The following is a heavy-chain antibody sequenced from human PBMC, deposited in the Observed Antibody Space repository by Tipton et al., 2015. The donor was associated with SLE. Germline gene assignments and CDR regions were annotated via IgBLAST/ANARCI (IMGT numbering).Heavy chain of an antibody. CDR3: ARGWWFDP. D-gene: IGHD6-19*01. CDR1: GGSTSSYY. Sequence: TLSLTCTVSGGSTSSYYWSWIRQPPGKGLEWIGYIYYSGSTNYNPSLKSRVTISVDTSKNQFSLKLSSVTAADTAVYYCARGWWFDPWGQGTLVTVSS. J-gene: IGHJ5*02. CDR2: IYYSGST. V-gene: IGHV4-59*01.